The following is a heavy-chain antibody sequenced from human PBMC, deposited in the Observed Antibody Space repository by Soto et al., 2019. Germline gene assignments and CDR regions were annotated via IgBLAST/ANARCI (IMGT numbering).Heavy chain of an antibody. CDR2: IYYSGST. V-gene: IGHV4-39*01. D-gene: IGHD2-15*01. Sequence: SATLSLTCTVSGGSISSSSYYWGWIRQPPGKGLEWIGSIYYSGSTYYNPSLKSRVTISVDTSKNQFSLKLSSVTAADTAVYYCARLGLLYGMDVWGQGTTVT. CDR1: GGSISSSSYY. CDR3: ARLGLLYGMDV. J-gene: IGHJ6*02.